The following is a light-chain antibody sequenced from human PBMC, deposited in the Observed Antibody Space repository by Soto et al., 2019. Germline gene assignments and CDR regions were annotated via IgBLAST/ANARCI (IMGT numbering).Light chain of an antibody. CDR2: WAS. CDR3: QQYYDTPLT. V-gene: IGKV4-1*01. Sequence: DIVMTQSPDSLAMSQGETETINCKSSQSVLYSSNNYNYLAWYQQKPGQPPKLLITWASTREPGVSGRFSGSGLAPDFTLTVSSLRSEDVAVYYCQQYYDTPLTFGGGTKEEIK. J-gene: IGKJ4*01. CDR1: QSVLYSSNNYNY.